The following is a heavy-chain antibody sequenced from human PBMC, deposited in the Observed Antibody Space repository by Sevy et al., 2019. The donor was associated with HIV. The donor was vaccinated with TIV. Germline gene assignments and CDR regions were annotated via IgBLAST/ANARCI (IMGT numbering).Heavy chain of an antibody. CDR1: GFTFSTYA. J-gene: IGHJ4*02. D-gene: IGHD3-10*01. CDR3: AKDRVSGTYYTGDFDY. V-gene: IGHV3-23*01. Sequence: GGSLRLSCAASGFTFSTYAMTWVRQAPGKGLEWVSVISLSGGDTYYANSVKGRFTISIDNSKNTLYLQMNSLTAEDTAVYYCAKDRVSGTYYTGDFDYWGQGTLVTVSS. CDR2: ISLSGGDT.